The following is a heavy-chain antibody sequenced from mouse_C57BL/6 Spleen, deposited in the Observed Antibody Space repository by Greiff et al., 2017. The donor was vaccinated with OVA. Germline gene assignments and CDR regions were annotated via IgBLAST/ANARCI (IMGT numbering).Heavy chain of an antibody. D-gene: IGHD4-1*01. Sequence: VQLQQPGAELVKPGASVKLSCKASGYTFTSYWMQWVKQRPGQGLEWIGEIDPSDSYTNYNQKFKGKATLTVDTSSSTAYMQLSSLTSEDSAVYYCAREKTGTDFDYWGQGTTLTVSS. CDR2: IDPSDSYT. J-gene: IGHJ2*01. V-gene: IGHV1-50*01. CDR3: AREKTGTDFDY. CDR1: GYTFTSYW.